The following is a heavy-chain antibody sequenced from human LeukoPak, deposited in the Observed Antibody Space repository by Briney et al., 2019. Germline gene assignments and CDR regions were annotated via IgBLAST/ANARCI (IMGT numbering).Heavy chain of an antibody. CDR3: ASARVRYSGYPGDYYYGMDV. V-gene: IGHV3-21*04. CDR2: ISSSSSYI. Sequence: GGSLRLSCAASGFTFSSYSMNWVRQAPGKGLEWVSSISSSSSYIYYADSVKGRFTISRDNSKNTLYLQMNSLRAEDTAVYYCASARVRYSGYPGDYYYGMDVWGQGTTVTVSS. J-gene: IGHJ6*02. CDR1: GFTFSSYS. D-gene: IGHD5-12*01.